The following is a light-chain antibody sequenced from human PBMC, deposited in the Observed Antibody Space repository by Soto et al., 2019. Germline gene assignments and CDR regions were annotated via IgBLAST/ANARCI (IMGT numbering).Light chain of an antibody. J-gene: IGLJ2*01. Sequence: YELTQPPSVSVAPGQTARITCGGTNIEIKSVHWYQQKPGQAPVLVVYDDGDRTTGIPERFSGSKSGNTATLTTSRVSAGDEADYYCHVWDTTNPVIFGGGTKLTVL. CDR2: DDG. CDR3: HVWDTTNPVI. CDR1: NIEIKS. V-gene: IGLV3-21*02.